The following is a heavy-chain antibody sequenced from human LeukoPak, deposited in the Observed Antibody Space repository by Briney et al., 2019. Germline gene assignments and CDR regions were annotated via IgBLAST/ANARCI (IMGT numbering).Heavy chain of an antibody. CDR2: IYTSGST. J-gene: IGHJ4*02. V-gene: IGHV4-4*07. CDR1: GGSISSYY. D-gene: IGHD3-9*01. Sequence: SETLSLTCTVSGGSISSYYWSWIRQPAGKGLEWIGRIYTSGSTNYNPSLKSRVTMSVDTSKNQFSLKLSSVTAADTAVYHCARSSLGYDILTGPLDYWGQGTLVTVSS. CDR3: ARSSLGYDILTGPLDY.